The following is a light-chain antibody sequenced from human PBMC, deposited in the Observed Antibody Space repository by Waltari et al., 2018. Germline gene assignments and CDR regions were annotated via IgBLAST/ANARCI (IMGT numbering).Light chain of an antibody. CDR3: QQYNTWPPYT. CDR2: GAS. V-gene: IGKV3-15*01. J-gene: IGKJ2*01. Sequence: EIVMTQSPATLSVSPGERATLSCRASQSVSSNLAWYQQKPGQAPRLLIYGASTRATGIPGRFSGSGSGTEFTLTISSMQSEDFAVYYCQQYNTWPPYTFGQGSKVEIK. CDR1: QSVSSN.